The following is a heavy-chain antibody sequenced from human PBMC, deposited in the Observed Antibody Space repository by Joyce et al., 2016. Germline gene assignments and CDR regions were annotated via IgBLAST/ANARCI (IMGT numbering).Heavy chain of an antibody. V-gene: IGHV1-69*01. CDR2: IFPIFGTA. Sequence: QVQLVQSGAEVKKPGSSVKVSCKASGGPFSSYAISWVRQAPGQGLEWMGGIFPIFGTANYAQKFQGRVTITANESTSTAYMELSSLRSEDTAVYYCARAGYCSGGSCLNWFDPWGQGTLVTVSS. J-gene: IGHJ5*02. CDR3: ARAGYCSGGSCLNWFDP. CDR1: GGPFSSYA. D-gene: IGHD2-15*01.